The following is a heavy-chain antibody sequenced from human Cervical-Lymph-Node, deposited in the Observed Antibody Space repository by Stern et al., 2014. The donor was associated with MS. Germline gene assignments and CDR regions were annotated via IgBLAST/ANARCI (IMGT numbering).Heavy chain of an antibody. Sequence: EDQLVESGGGLVKPGGSLRLSCAASGFTFSSYSMNWVRQAPGKGLEWVSSISSSSSYIYYADSVKGRFTISRDNAKNSLYLQMNSLRAEDTAVYYCARDQLSYYDSSGYPGPLDYWGQGPLVTVPS. J-gene: IGHJ4*02. CDR2: ISSSSSYI. D-gene: IGHD3-22*01. CDR1: GFTFSSYS. CDR3: ARDQLSYYDSSGYPGPLDY. V-gene: IGHV3-21*01.